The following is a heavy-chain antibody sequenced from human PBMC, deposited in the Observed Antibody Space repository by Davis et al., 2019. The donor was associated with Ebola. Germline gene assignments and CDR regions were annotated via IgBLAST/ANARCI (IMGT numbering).Heavy chain of an antibody. V-gene: IGHV3-23*01. CDR2: ISGSGGST. D-gene: IGHD3-3*01. J-gene: IGHJ4*02. CDR3: AKDESWSGQRVDDY. Sequence: GESLKISCAASGFTFSSYAMSWVRQAPGKGLEWVSAISGSGGSTYYADSVKGRFTISRDNSKNTLYLQMNSLRAEDTAVYYCAKDESWSGQRVDDYWGQGTLVTVSS. CDR1: GFTFSSYA.